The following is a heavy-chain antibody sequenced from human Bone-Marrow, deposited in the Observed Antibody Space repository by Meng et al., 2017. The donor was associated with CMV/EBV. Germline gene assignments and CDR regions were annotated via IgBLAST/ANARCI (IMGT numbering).Heavy chain of an antibody. CDR1: GGSISSYY. V-gene: IGHV4-59*01. J-gene: IGHJ4*02. CDR2: IYYSGST. CDR3: AAQYYDFWSGYSPLGY. Sequence: SETLSLTCTVSGGSISSYYWSWIRQPPGKGLEWIGYIYYSGSTNYNPSLKSRVTISVDTSKNQFSLKLSSVTAADTAVYYCAAQYYDFWSGYSPLGYWGQGTLVTVSS. D-gene: IGHD3-3*01.